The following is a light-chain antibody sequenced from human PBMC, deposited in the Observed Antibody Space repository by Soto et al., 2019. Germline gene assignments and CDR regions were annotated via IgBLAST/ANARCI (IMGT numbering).Light chain of an antibody. CDR2: WAS. V-gene: IGKV4-1*01. CDR1: QSVLYSSNNKNY. Sequence: DIVMTQSPDSLAVSLGERAAINCRSSQSVLYSSNNKNYLAWYQQKPGQPPKLLIYWASTLESGVPDRFSGSGSVTDFTLTISSLQAEDVAVYYCQQYDNAPITFGQGTRLEIK. CDR3: QQYDNAPIT. J-gene: IGKJ5*01.